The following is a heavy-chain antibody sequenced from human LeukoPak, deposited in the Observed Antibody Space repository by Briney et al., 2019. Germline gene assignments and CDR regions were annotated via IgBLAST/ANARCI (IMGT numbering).Heavy chain of an antibody. J-gene: IGHJ4*02. CDR3: ARDFDGGNAFDY. CDR2: IWYDGSNK. Sequence: GGSLRLSCAVSGFTFSSYSMCWVRQAPGKGLEWVAVIWYDGSNKYYGDSVKGRFTISRDNSKNTLYMQMNSLRAEDTAMYYCARDFDGGNAFDYWGQGTLVSVSS. D-gene: IGHD4-23*01. V-gene: IGHV3-33*08. CDR1: GFTFSSYS.